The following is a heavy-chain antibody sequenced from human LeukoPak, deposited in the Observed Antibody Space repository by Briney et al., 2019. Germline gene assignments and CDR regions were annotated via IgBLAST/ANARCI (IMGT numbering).Heavy chain of an antibody. V-gene: IGHV3-30*02. Sequence: PGGSLRLSCAASGFTFSPYGMHWVRQAPGKGLEWVAFIQNDGSKNYYADSVKGLFTISRDNSKNTLYLNMNSLRLEDTAVYYCARDLHPWTGDYWGQGTLVIVSS. J-gene: IGHJ4*02. CDR3: ARDLHPWTGDY. CDR1: GFTFSPYG. CDR2: IQNDGSKN. D-gene: IGHD1-14*01.